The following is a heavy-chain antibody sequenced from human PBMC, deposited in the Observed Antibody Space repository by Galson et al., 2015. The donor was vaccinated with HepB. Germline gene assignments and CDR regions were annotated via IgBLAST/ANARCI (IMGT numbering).Heavy chain of an antibody. CDR1: GYSFTTYY. V-gene: IGHV1-46*03. CDR2: INPSADTT. J-gene: IGHJ4*02. Sequence: SVKASCKASGYSFTTYYIHWVRQAPGQGLEWMGIINPSADTTSYAEKFQGRVSMTRDTSTTTVFMELSSLRSEDTAVYYCARDLRMNEWELPDYWGQGTLVIVSS. D-gene: IGHD1-26*01. CDR3: ARDLRMNEWELPDY.